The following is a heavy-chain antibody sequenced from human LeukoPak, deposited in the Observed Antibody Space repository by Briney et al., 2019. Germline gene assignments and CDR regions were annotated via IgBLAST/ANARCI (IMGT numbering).Heavy chain of an antibody. CDR3: VRHQDY. V-gene: IGHV3-48*04. J-gene: IGHJ4*02. CDR2: ISSSSSTI. CDR1: GFTFSSYS. Sequence: GGSLRLSCAASGFTFSSYSIDWVRQAPGKGLEWLSYISSSSSTIYYADSVKGRFTISRDNAKNTLYLQMNNLRAEDTAVYYCVRHQDYWGQGTLVTVSS.